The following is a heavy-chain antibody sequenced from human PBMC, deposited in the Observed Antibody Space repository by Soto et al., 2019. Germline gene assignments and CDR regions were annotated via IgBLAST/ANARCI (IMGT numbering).Heavy chain of an antibody. V-gene: IGHV4-59*01. CDR2: IYYTGST. D-gene: IGHD6-13*01. CDR3: AKYRRTEAEGFTLDY. CDR1: GDSINHYY. Sequence: SETLSLTCTVSGDSINHYYWSWIRQPPGKRPEWIGYIYYTGSTTYNPALESRVTMSVDTSRNQFSLKLSSVNAADTAVYYCAKYRRTEAEGFTLDYWGRGTLVTVSS. J-gene: IGHJ4*02.